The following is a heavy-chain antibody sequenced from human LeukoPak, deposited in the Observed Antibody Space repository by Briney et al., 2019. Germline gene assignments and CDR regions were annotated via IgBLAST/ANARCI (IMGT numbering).Heavy chain of an antibody. D-gene: IGHD4-11*01. V-gene: IGHV3-30*18. CDR2: ISYDGSNK. CDR3: AKDLDYTTYGYYFDY. J-gene: IGHJ4*02. Sequence: GRSLRLSCAASGFTFSSYAMHWVRQAPGKGLEWVAIISYDGSNKFYADSVKGRFTIFRDNSRNTLYLQMNSLRADDTAVYYCAKDLDYTTYGYYFDYWGQGTLVTVSS. CDR1: GFTFSSYA.